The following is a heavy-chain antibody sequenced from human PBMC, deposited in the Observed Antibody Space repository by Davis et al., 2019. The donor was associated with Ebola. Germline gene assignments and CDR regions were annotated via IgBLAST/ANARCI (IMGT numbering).Heavy chain of an antibody. Sequence: GGSLRLSCKGSDNTFTNYWIGWVRQMPGKGLEWMGIIYTGDSDTRYGPSFRGQVTISADKSVKTAFLQWSSLKASDTAMYYCASLRRTITGMDDGFDIWGQGTMVTVSS. CDR2: IYTGDSDT. V-gene: IGHV5-51*01. CDR1: DNTFTNYW. J-gene: IGHJ3*02. D-gene: IGHD2-8*02. CDR3: ASLRRTITGMDDGFDI.